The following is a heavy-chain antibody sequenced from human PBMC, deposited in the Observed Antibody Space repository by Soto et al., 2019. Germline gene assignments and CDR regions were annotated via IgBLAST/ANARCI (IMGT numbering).Heavy chain of an antibody. Sequence: EVQLVESGGGVVQPGGSLRLSCAASGFAFNAHSMNWVRQAPGKGLEWASYISSSSSTIYYAESVEGRFTISRDNAKNARYLQMNSLRGEDTAVYYCAKGYSSGWYTWFDPWGQGTLVTVSS. CDR3: AKGYSSGWYTWFDP. CDR2: ISSSSSTI. D-gene: IGHD6-19*01. V-gene: IGHV3-48*01. CDR1: GFAFNAHS. J-gene: IGHJ5*02.